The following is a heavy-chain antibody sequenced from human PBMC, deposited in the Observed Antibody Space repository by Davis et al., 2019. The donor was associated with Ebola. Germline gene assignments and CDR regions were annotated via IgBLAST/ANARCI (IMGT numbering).Heavy chain of an antibody. D-gene: IGHD3-10*01. V-gene: IGHV3-30*02. CDR1: GFTFSSYG. Sequence: SCATSGFTFSSYGMHWVRQAPGKGLEWVAFIRYDGSNKYYADSVKGRFTISRDNSKNTLYLQMNSLRAEDTAVYYCARDHYGSGSYYGGYNWFDPWGQGTLVTVSS. CDR2: IRYDGSNK. J-gene: IGHJ5*02. CDR3: ARDHYGSGSYYGGYNWFDP.